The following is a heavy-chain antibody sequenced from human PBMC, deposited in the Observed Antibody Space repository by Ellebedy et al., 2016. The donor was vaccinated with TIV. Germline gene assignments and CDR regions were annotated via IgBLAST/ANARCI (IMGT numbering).Heavy chain of an antibody. CDR3: VTGDFDY. CDR1: GFTFSINSYA. CDR2: ISSNGGST. Sequence: GESLKISCSASGFTFSINSYAMYWVRQAPGKGLEYASAISSNGGSTYYADSVRGRFTISRDNSKNTLYLQMSSLRAEDTAVYYCVTGDFDYWGQGTLVTVSS. J-gene: IGHJ4*02. V-gene: IGHV3-64D*09.